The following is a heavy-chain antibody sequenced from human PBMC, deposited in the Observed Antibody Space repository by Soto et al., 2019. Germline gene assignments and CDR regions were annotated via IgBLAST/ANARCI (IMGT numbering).Heavy chain of an antibody. Sequence: ASVKVSCKTSGYIFTTVFLHWMRQAPGQRVEWMGRINPADGNTLNSQKFLGRVSITTDTSASTTYMELTSLTSEDTAVSYCARGPSTGCFASWGKGTLVTVSS. CDR3: ARGPSTGCFAS. CDR1: GYIFTTVF. V-gene: IGHV1-3*01. D-gene: IGHD1-1*01. J-gene: IGHJ4*02. CDR2: INPADGNT.